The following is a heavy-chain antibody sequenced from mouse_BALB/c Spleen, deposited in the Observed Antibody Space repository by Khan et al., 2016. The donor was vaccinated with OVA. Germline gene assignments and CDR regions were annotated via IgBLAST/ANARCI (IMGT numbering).Heavy chain of an antibody. D-gene: IGHD1-1*01. V-gene: IGHV1-20*02. CDR1: GYSFTGYF. CDR3: ARIYGSDFDY. CDR2: INPHIGET. Sequence: VQLQQSGPELVKPGASVKISCKASGYSFTGYFMNWVMQSHGKSLEWIGRINPHIGETFYNQKFKGKATLTVDESSSTAHMELRSLASEASAAYYCARIYGSDFDYWGQGTTLTVSS. J-gene: IGHJ2*01.